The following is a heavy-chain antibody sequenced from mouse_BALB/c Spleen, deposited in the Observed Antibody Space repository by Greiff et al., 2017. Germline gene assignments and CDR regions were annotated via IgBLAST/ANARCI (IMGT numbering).Heavy chain of an antibody. V-gene: IGHV3-8*02. J-gene: IGHJ2*01. Sequence: EVKLQESGPSLVKPSQTLSLTCSVTGDSITSGYWNWIRKFPGNKLEYMGYISYSGSTYYNPSLKSRISITRDTSKNQYYLQLNSVTTEDTATYYCARYRGYRSPYYFDYWGQGTTLTVSS. CDR1: GDSITSGY. D-gene: IGHD2-14*01. CDR3: ARYRGYRSPYYFDY. CDR2: ISYSGST.